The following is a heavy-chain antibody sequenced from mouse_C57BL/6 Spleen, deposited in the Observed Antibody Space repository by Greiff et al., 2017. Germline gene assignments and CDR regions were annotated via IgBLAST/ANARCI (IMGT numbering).Heavy chain of an antibody. V-gene: IGHV1-72*01. Sequence: VQLQQPGAELVKPGASVKLSCKASGYTFTSYWMHWVKQRPGRGLEWIGRIDPNSGGTKYNEKFKRKATLTVDKPANTDYMQLSSLTSEDSAVYYCARSPTGTRGYFDVWGTGTTVTVSS. J-gene: IGHJ1*03. CDR2: IDPNSGGT. CDR3: ARSPTGTRGYFDV. CDR1: GYTFTSYW. D-gene: IGHD4-1*02.